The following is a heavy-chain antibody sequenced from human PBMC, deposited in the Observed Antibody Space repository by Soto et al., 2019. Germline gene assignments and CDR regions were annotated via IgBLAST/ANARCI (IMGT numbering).Heavy chain of an antibody. CDR1: GFPFSSYG. J-gene: IGHJ4*02. Sequence: QVQLVESGGGVVQPGRSVRLSCAASGFPFSSYGMHWVRQAPGKGLEWVAHISYDGSNKHYTDSVKGRFTISRDNSKNMLYLQMSSLRAEDTAVYYCAGGQYYFDYCGQGTRVSVSS. CDR3: AGGQYYFDY. V-gene: IGHV3-30*03. D-gene: IGHD2-15*01. CDR2: ISYDGSNK.